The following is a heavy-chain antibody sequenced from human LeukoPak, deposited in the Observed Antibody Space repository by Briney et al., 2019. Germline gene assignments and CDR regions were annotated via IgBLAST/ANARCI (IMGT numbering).Heavy chain of an antibody. Sequence: SETLSLTCTVSGYSISSGYYWGWIRQPPGKGLEWIGSIYHSGSTYYNPSLKSRVTISVDTSKNQFSLELSSVTAADTAVYYCALTTGNGDYWGQGTLVTVSS. CDR1: GYSISSGYY. J-gene: IGHJ4*02. V-gene: IGHV4-38-2*02. D-gene: IGHD4-17*01. CDR2: IYHSGST. CDR3: ALTTGNGDY.